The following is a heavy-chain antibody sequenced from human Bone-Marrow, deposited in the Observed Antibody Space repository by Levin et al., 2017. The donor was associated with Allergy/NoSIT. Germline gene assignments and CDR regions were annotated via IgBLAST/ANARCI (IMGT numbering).Heavy chain of an antibody. CDR3: AKGYCSSTSCNYYYGMDV. D-gene: IGHD2-2*01. CDR2: ITWNSENI. V-gene: IGHV3-9*01. Sequence: GGSLRLSCAASGFTFDDYGMHWVRQAPGKGLEWVSGITWNSENIGYGDSVKGRFSISRDNDKKFLYLQMNSLRAEDTALYYCAKGYCSSTSCNYYYGMDVWGQGTTVTVSS. CDR1: GFTFDDYG. J-gene: IGHJ6*02.